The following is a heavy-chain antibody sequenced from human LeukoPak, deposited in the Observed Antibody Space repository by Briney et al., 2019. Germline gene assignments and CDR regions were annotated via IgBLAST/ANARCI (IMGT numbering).Heavy chain of an antibody. CDR3: ARGGYSSSWSHVHYYYYMDV. Sequence: SETLSLTCTVSGDSISSSSYYWGWIRQPPGKGLEWIGTIYYSGSTYYNPSLKSRVTISVDTSKNHFSLKLSSVTAADTAVYYCARGGYSSSWSHVHYYYYMDVWGKGTTVTVSS. J-gene: IGHJ6*03. CDR1: GDSISSSSYY. V-gene: IGHV4-39*02. CDR2: IYYSGST. D-gene: IGHD6-13*01.